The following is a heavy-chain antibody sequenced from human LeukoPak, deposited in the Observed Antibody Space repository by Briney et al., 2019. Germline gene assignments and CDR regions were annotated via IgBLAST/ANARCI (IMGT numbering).Heavy chain of an antibody. CDR2: IYTSGST. Sequence: TLSLTCTVSGGSISSGSYYWSWIRQPAGKGLEWIGRIYTSGSTNYNPSLKSRVTISVDTSKNQFSLKLSSVTAADTVVYYCARDLIVVVTANWYFDLWGRGTLVTVSS. CDR3: ARDLIVVVTANWYFDL. J-gene: IGHJ2*01. CDR1: GGSISSGSYY. V-gene: IGHV4-61*02. D-gene: IGHD2-21*02.